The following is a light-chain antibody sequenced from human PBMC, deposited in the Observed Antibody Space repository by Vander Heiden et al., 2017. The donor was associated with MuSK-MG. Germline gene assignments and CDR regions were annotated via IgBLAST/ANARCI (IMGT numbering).Light chain of an antibody. Sequence: DIQMTQSPSSLSASVGDRVTITCRASQSISSYLNWYQQKPGKAPKLLIYAASSLQSGVQSRFSGSGYGTDFTLTISSLQPEDFATYYCQQRDSNPPLYTFGQGTKLEIK. CDR3: QQRDSNPPLYT. CDR2: AAS. CDR1: QSISSY. V-gene: IGKV1-39*01. J-gene: IGKJ2*01.